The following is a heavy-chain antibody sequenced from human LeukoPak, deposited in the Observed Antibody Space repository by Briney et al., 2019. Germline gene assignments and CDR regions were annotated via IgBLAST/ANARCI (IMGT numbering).Heavy chain of an antibody. Sequence: PSETLSLTXTVSGGSISSSSYYWGWIRQPPGKGLEWIGSIYYSGSTYYNPSLKSRVTISVDTSKNQFSLKLSSVTAADTAVYYCARHVSGSGWYTGGAFDIWGQGTMVTVSS. V-gene: IGHV4-39*01. CDR2: IYYSGST. J-gene: IGHJ3*02. CDR3: ARHVSGSGWYTGGAFDI. CDR1: GGSISSSSYY. D-gene: IGHD6-19*01.